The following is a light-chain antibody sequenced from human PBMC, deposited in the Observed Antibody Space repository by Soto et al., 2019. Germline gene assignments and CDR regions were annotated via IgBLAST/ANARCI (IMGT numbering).Light chain of an antibody. Sequence: IVMTQFPDSLAVSLGERATIKCRSSQSVLYNSNNKNYLAWYRQKPGQPPKLLIYWASTRDSGVPDRFSGSGSGTDFTLTISSLQAEDVAVYYCQQYYSSPLTFGGGTKVDIK. CDR1: QSVLYNSNNKNY. CDR2: WAS. J-gene: IGKJ4*01. V-gene: IGKV4-1*01. CDR3: QQYYSSPLT.